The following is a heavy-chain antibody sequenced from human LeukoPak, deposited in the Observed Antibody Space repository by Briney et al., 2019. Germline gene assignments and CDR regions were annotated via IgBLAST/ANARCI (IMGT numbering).Heavy chain of an antibody. V-gene: IGHV3-33*08. D-gene: IGHD3-22*01. CDR1: GFTSSSYW. J-gene: IGHJ4*02. CDR3: ARGYYDSSGYYYVGYFDY. CDR2: IWYDGSNK. Sequence: GGSLRLSCAVSGFTSSSYWMHWVRQAPGKGLEWVAVIWYDGSNKYYADSVKGRFTISRDNSKNTLYLQMNSLRAEDTAVYYCARGYYDSSGYYYVGYFDYWGQGTLVTVSS.